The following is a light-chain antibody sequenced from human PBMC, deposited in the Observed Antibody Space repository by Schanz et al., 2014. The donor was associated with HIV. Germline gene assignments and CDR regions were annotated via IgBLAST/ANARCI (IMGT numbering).Light chain of an antibody. CDR3: SSYAGSAVV. J-gene: IGLJ2*01. Sequence: QSVLTQPASVSGSPGQSITISCTGTSSDVGSYNLVSWFQQHPGKAPKLMIYDVSNRPSGVSNRFSGSKSGNTASLTISGLQAEDEADYYCSSYAGSAVVFGGGTKVTVL. CDR1: SSDVGSYNL. CDR2: DVS. V-gene: IGLV2-14*02.